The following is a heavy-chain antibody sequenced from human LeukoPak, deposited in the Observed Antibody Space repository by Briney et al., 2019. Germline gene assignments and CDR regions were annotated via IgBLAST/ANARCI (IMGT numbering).Heavy chain of an antibody. J-gene: IGHJ4*02. V-gene: IGHV3-33*01. D-gene: IGHD3-22*01. CDR3: ARDLISYYYDSSGYYFDY. CDR1: GFTFSSYG. CDR2: IWYDGSNK. Sequence: GGSLRLSCAASGFTFSSYGMRWVRQAPGKGLEWVAVIWYDGSNKYYADPVKGRFTISRDNSKNTLYLQMNSLRAEDTAVYYCARDLISYYYDSSGYYFDYGGQGTLATVS.